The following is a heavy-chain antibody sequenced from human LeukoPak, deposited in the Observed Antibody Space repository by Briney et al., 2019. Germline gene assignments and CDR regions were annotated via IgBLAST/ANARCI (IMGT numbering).Heavy chain of an antibody. D-gene: IGHD3-3*01. Sequence: SETLSLTCAVSGYSISSGYYWGWIRQPPGKGLEWIGSIYHSGSTYYNPSLKSRVTISVDTSKNQFSLKLSSVTAADTAVYYCANRLRYDFWSGSRFDYWGQGTLVTVSS. CDR1: GYSISSGYY. J-gene: IGHJ4*02. CDR3: ANRLRYDFWSGSRFDY. V-gene: IGHV4-38-2*01. CDR2: IYHSGST.